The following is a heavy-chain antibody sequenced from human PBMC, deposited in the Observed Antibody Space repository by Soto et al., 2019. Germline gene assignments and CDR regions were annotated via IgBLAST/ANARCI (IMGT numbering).Heavy chain of an antibody. CDR3: ARDKITGLFDY. Sequence: SETLSLTCTVSGGSIGSSYWNWIRQPPRKGLEWIGYIHYSGSTNYNPSLKSRVTISVDTSKNQFSLKPTSVTAADTAVYYCARDKITGLFDYWGQGTLVTVSS. J-gene: IGHJ4*02. CDR2: IHYSGST. D-gene: IGHD2-8*02. V-gene: IGHV4-59*12. CDR1: GGSIGSSY.